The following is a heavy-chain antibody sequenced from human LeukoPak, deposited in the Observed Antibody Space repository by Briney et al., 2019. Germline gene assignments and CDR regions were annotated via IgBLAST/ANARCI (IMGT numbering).Heavy chain of an antibody. CDR3: VRVLSGSWDWFDP. CDR2: ISWNSGSI. J-gene: IGHJ5*02. D-gene: IGHD3-22*01. Sequence: GGSLRLSCAASGFTFEDYAMHWVRQAPGKGLEWVSGISWNSGSIGYADPVKGRFTISRDNAKNTVYLQMNSLRAEDTALYHCVRVLSGSWDWFDPWGQGTLVTVSS. CDR1: GFTFEDYA. V-gene: IGHV3-9*01.